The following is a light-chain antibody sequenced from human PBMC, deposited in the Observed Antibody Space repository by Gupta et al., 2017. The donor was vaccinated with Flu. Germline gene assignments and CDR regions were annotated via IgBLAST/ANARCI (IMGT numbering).Light chain of an antibody. Sequence: PASLSASVGDRVTITCQASQDINNYLNWYQQKPGKAPKLLIYDASTLEAGVPSRFSGGGSGTDFTFTISSLQPEDIATYYCQRYDSLVITFGGGTKVEIK. V-gene: IGKV1-33*01. CDR1: QDINNY. CDR3: QRYDSLVIT. CDR2: DAS. J-gene: IGKJ4*01.